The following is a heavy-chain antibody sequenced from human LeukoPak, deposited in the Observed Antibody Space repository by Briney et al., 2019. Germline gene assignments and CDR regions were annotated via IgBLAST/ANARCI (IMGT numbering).Heavy chain of an antibody. CDR1: GFTFSSYE. V-gene: IGHV3-48*03. J-gene: IGHJ4*02. D-gene: IGHD6-19*01. Sequence: GGSLRLSCAASGFTFSSYEMNWVRQAPGKGLEWVSYISSSGSTIYHADSVKGRFTISRDNAKNSLYLQMNSLRAEDTAVYYCARDRVAGKGDYFDYWGQGTLVTVSS. CDR2: ISSSGSTI. CDR3: ARDRVAGKGDYFDY.